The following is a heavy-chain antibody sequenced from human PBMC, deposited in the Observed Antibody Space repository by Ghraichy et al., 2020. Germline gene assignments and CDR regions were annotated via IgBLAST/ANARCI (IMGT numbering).Heavy chain of an antibody. V-gene: IGHV3-23*01. CDR3: AKTGDSGWFYDY. CDR2: ITWNSAST. D-gene: IGHD6-19*01. J-gene: IGHJ4*02. Sequence: GGSLRLSCAASGFTFSGYAMSWVRQAPGKGLEWVSTITWNSASTRYADSVKGRSTISRDNYKNAVYLQVTSLREDDTAVYFCAKTGDSGWFYDYWGRGTLVNVSS. CDR1: GFTFSGYA.